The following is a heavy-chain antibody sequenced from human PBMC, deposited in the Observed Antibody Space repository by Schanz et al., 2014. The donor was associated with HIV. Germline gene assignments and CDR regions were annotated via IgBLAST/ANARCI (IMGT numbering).Heavy chain of an antibody. V-gene: IGHV3-11*04. CDR2: ISSSGRTI. D-gene: IGHD1-26*01. Sequence: GELVEAGGGLVKPGRCLRLSCAASGFTFSDYYISWIRQAPGRGREWGSYISSSGRTIYYAESVKGRFTISRDNAKNSLYLQMNFMRAEDTAVYYCARDSGSYVYFDDWGQGTLVTVSS. CDR1: GFTFSDYY. CDR3: ARDSGSYVYFDD. J-gene: IGHJ4*02.